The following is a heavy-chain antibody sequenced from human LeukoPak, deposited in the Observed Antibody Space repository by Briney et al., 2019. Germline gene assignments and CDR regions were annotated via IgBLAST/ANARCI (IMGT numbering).Heavy chain of an antibody. CDR1: GFPFSASN. Sequence: GGSLRLSCATSGFPFSASNIHWVRQAPGKGLEWVSAISGSGGSTYYADSVKGRFTISRDNSKNTLFLQMNSLRAEDTAVYYCAKDRSCTGSSCNVGSWGQGTMVTVSS. J-gene: IGHJ3*01. D-gene: IGHD2-2*01. CDR2: ISGSGGST. V-gene: IGHV3-23*01. CDR3: AKDRSCTGSSCNVGS.